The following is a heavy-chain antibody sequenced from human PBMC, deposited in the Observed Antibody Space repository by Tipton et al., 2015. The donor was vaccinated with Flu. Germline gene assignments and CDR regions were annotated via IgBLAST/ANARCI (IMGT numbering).Heavy chain of an antibody. J-gene: IGHJ2*01. CDR2: ISSSGST. Sequence: GLVKPSETLSLTCTVSGGSVSSAGYYWTWNRQAPGKGLQYIGQISSSGSTNNNPSLKSRDTISVDTSKNQFSLKLTSVTAADTAVYYCARMRARDCTNGVCYRWWFGLWGRGNLVTVSS. CDR1: GGSVSSAGYY. V-gene: IGHV4-61*08. D-gene: IGHD2-8*01. CDR3: ARMRARDCTNGVCYRWWFGL.